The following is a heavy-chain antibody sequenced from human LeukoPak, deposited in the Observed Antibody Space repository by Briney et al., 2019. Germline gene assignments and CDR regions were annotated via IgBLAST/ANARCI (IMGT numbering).Heavy chain of an antibody. Sequence: GGTLRLSCAASGLTFRLYAMSWVPQAPAKGLEGVSAITGSGGSTYYADSVKGRFTTSRDNSKNTLHLQMNRLRAEDTAVYYCAKAPHNYGDYVGGMDVWGQGTTVTVSS. V-gene: IGHV3-23*01. D-gene: IGHD4-17*01. CDR1: GLTFRLYA. J-gene: IGHJ6*02. CDR2: ITGSGGST. CDR3: AKAPHNYGDYVGGMDV.